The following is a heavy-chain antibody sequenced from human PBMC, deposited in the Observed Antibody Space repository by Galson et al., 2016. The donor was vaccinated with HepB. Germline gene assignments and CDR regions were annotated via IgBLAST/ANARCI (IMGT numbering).Heavy chain of an antibody. D-gene: IGHD4/OR15-4a*01. CDR3: VSAYGGFDI. CDR2: IYYSGST. Sequence: SETLSLTCTVSGGSVSSGSYYWSWIRQPPGKRLEWIGYIYYSGSTNYNPSLKSRVTISVDTSKNQFSLKLNSVTAADTAVYYCVSAYGGFDIWGLGTMVTVSS. CDR1: GGSVSSGSYY. V-gene: IGHV4-61*01. J-gene: IGHJ3*02.